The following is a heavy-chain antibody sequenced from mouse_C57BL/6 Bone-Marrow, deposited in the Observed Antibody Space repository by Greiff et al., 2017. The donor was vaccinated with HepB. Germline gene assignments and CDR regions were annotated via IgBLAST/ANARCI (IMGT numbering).Heavy chain of an antibody. J-gene: IGHJ4*01. CDR2: IDPSDSYT. CDR3: AREGGNDPDYYAMDY. V-gene: IGHV1-69*01. D-gene: IGHD2-2*01. CDR1: GYSFTRYW. Sequence: QVQLQQPGAELVLPGASVKLSCKASGYSFTRYWLHWVKQRPGQGLEWIGEIDPSDSYTNYNQKFKGKSTLTVDKSSSTAYMQLSSLTSEDSAVYYCAREGGNDPDYYAMDYWGQGTSVTVSS.